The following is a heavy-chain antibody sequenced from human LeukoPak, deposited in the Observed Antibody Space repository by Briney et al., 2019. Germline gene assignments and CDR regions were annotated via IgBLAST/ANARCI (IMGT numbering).Heavy chain of an antibody. V-gene: IGHV3-23*01. CDR2: ISGSGGGT. CDR3: AKAGGYGSGSYLTWFDP. J-gene: IGHJ5*02. D-gene: IGHD3-10*01. Sequence: GGSLRLSCAASGFTFNSYGMSWVRQAPGKGLEWVSGISGSGGGTNYADSVKGRFTISRDNSKNTLYLQMSSLRAEDTAVYYCAKAGGYGSGSYLTWFDPWGQGTLVTVSS. CDR1: GFTFNSYG.